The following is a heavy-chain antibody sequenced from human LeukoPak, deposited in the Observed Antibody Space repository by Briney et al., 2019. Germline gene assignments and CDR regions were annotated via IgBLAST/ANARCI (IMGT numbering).Heavy chain of an antibody. CDR1: GYTLTELS. D-gene: IGHD2-21*02. CDR2: FYSEDGET. V-gene: IGHV1-24*01. J-gene: IGHJ4*02. CDR3: ATGHPACGGDCYSFDY. Sequence: ASVKVSCKVSGYTLTELSMHWVRQAPGKGLEWMGGFYSEDGETIYAQKFQGRVTMTEDTSTDTAYMELSSLRSEDTAVYYCATGHPACGGDCYSFDYWGQGTLVTVSS.